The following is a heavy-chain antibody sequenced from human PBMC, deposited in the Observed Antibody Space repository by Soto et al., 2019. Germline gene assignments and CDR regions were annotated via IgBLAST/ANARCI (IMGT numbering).Heavy chain of an antibody. Sequence: HVQLVXXXTEVKKPGASVRVSCMVSGYPFTTYYIHWVRQAPGQGLEWMGWIDPRSGGTVYEQKFQGRVTMTRDTSISTVYMDLSGLTSDDTALYYCATDDYGIFPYWGQGSLVTVSS. CDR1: GYPFTTYY. CDR3: ATDDYGIFPY. CDR2: IDPRSGGT. D-gene: IGHD3-10*01. J-gene: IGHJ4*02. V-gene: IGHV1-2*02.